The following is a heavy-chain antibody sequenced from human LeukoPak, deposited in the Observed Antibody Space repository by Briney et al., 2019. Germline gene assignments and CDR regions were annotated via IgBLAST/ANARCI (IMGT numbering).Heavy chain of an antibody. D-gene: IGHD3-22*01. V-gene: IGHV3-21*01. CDR2: ISSSSGYI. CDR3: ARGSTYYDSSGQVPFDY. CDR1: GFTFSSYS. Sequence: GGSLRLSCAASGFTFSSYSMNRVRQAPGKGLEWVSSISSSSGYIYYADSVKGRFTISRDNAKNSLYLHMNSLRAEDTAVYYCARGSTYYDSSGQVPFDYWGQGTLVTVSS. J-gene: IGHJ4*02.